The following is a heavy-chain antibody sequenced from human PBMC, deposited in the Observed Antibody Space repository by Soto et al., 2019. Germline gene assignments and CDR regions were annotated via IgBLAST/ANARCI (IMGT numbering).Heavy chain of an antibody. Sequence: QVQLVQSGAEVKKPGASVKVSCKTSGYTFTSYGITWVRQAPGQGLEWMGWISPYNGNTNYAQKLQGRVSMTTDTPTSTAYMELRSLRSDDTAVYYCARGGVYCSAGSCPYNWFDPWGQGTLVTVSS. J-gene: IGHJ5*02. D-gene: IGHD2-15*01. CDR2: ISPYNGNT. CDR3: ARGGVYCSAGSCPYNWFDP. CDR1: GYTFTSYG. V-gene: IGHV1-18*01.